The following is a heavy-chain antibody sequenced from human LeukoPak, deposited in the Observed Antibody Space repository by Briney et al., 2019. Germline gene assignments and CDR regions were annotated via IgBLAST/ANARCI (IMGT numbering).Heavy chain of an antibody. D-gene: IGHD3-10*01. CDR3: ARSAYGSGSYYKVFDY. CDR1: GGSLSSHY. J-gene: IGHJ4*02. Sequence: SETLSLTCTVSGGSLSSHYWSWMRQPPGKGLEWIGYIYYSGSTNYNPSLKSRVTISVDTSKNQFSLKLSSVTAADTAVYYWARSAYGSGSYYKVFDYWGQGTLVTVSS. CDR2: IYYSGST. V-gene: IGHV4-59*11.